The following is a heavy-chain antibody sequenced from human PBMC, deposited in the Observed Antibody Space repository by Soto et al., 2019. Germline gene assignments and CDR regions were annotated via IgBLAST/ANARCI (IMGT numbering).Heavy chain of an antibody. CDR2: ISAFSDSI. CDR3: AKKRRSGGDNWYFDC. V-gene: IGHV3-23*01. CDR1: GFIFSSYS. Sequence: EVQLLESGGGLVQPGGSLRLSCAASGFIFSSYSMYWVRQAPGKGPEGVAGISAFSDSILYADSVEGRFTISRDNSKNTLYLQLNSLRADDTAVYFCAKKRRSGGDNWYFDCWGHGTLVTVSS. J-gene: IGHJ4*01. D-gene: IGHD2-21*02.